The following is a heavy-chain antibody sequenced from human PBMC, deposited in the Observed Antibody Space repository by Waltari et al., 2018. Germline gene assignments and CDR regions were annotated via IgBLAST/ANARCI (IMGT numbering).Heavy chain of an antibody. Sequence: QVQLQESGPGLVKPSETLSLTYTVSGGSISSYYWSWIRQPPGKGLEWIGYIYYSGTTNYNPSLKGRVTISVDTSKNQFSLKLGSVTAADTAVYYCARSYDFWSGYGVPYYYYGMDVWGQGTTVTVSS. V-gene: IGHV4-59*01. CDR3: ARSYDFWSGYGVPYYYYGMDV. CDR2: IYYSGTT. J-gene: IGHJ6*02. D-gene: IGHD3-3*01. CDR1: GGSISSYY.